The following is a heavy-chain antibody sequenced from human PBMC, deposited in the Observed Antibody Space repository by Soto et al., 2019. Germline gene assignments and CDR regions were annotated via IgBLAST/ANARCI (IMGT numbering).Heavy chain of an antibody. J-gene: IGHJ2*01. Sequence: QVQLQQWGAGLLKPSETLSPTCAVYGGSLSGYYWSWIRQPPGKGLEWIGEINHSGSTNYNPSLKSRVTISVDTSKNQFSLKLSSVTAADTAVYYCAINSGRWYFDLWGRGTLVTVSS. D-gene: IGHD6-19*01. CDR1: GGSLSGYY. CDR2: INHSGST. V-gene: IGHV4-34*01. CDR3: AINSGRWYFDL.